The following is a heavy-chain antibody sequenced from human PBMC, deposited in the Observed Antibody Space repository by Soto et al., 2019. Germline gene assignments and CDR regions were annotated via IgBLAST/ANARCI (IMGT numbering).Heavy chain of an antibody. J-gene: IGHJ4*02. D-gene: IGHD3-22*01. V-gene: IGHV1-69*06. CDR2: IIPISGAA. CDR1: GGTFSNYV. CDR3: VTGEYDSSSYNPPEFDS. Sequence: ASVKVSCKASGGTFSNYVVNWVRQAPGQGLEWMGRIIPISGAANYAQKFQGRVTITADKSTSTSYMELSSLRSEDTAVYYCVTGEYDSSSYNPPEFDSWGQGALVTVSS.